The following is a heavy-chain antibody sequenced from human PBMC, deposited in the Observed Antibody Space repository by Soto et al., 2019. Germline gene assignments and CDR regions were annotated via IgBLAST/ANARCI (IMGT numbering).Heavy chain of an antibody. V-gene: IGHV1-69*13. CDR3: ARARGGSSGYRNWFDP. J-gene: IGHJ5*02. CDR1: GGTFSSYA. CDR2: IIPIFGTA. Sequence: SVKVSCKASGGTFSSYAISWVRQAPGQGLEWMGGIIPIFGTANYAQKFQGGVTITADESTSTAYMELSSLRSEDTAVYYCARARGGSSGYRNWFDPWGQGTLVTVSS. D-gene: IGHD3-22*01.